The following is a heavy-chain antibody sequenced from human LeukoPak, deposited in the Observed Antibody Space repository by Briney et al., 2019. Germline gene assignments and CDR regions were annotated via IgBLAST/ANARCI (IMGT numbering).Heavy chain of an antibody. J-gene: IGHJ5*01. D-gene: IGHD2-2*01. CDR3: ARQEVIVVPPAANWFGS. CDR2: INYSGST. CDR1: GGSISEYY. Sequence: SETLSLTCTVSGGSISEYYWSWIRQPPGKGLEWIGYINYSGSTNYNPSLKSRVTISVDTSKNQFSLILGSVTTADTAVYYCARQEVIVVPPAANWFGSWGQGTLVTVSS. V-gene: IGHV4-59*01.